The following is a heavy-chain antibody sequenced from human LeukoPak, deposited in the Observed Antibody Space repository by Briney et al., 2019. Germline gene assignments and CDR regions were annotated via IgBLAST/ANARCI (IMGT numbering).Heavy chain of an antibody. CDR3: ARGDCSSTSCYIINWFDP. CDR2: INPNSGGT. CDR1: GYTLTGYY. V-gene: IGHV1-2*02. D-gene: IGHD2-2*01. Sequence: GASVKVSCKASGYTLTGYYMHWVRQAPGQGLEWMGWINPNSGGTNYAQKFQGRVTMTRDTSISTAYMELSRLRSDDTAVYYCARGDCSSTSCYIINWFDPWGQGTLVTVSS. J-gene: IGHJ5*02.